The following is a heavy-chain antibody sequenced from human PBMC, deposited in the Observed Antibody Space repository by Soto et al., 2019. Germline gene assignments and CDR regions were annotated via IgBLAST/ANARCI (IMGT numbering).Heavy chain of an antibody. V-gene: IGHV1-46*01. Sequence: QVQLVQSGAEVKKPGASVKVSCKASGYTFINYYMHWVRHAPGPGLEWMGIINTNGGSTTYAQKFHVRVTLTRDTSTNTVNMELSSLRSEDTAVYYCAREKWLVRRNDPFDIWGQWTMVTVSS. CDR1: GYTFINYY. J-gene: IGHJ3*02. D-gene: IGHD6-19*01. CDR2: INTNGGST. CDR3: AREKWLVRRNDPFDI.